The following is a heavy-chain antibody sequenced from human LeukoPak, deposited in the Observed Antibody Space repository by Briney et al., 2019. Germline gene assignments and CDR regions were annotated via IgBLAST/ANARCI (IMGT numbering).Heavy chain of an antibody. CDR1: GFTFATYA. CDR2: ISGSADIT. V-gene: IGHV3-23*01. J-gene: IGHJ4*02. D-gene: IGHD5-24*01. CDR3: AVSRDGYNYFDY. Sequence: GGSLRLSCAASGFTFATYAMSWVRQPPGKGLEWVSSISGSADITYYADSVKGRFTISRDNAKNSLYLQMNSLRAEDTAVYYCAVSRDGYNYFDYWGQGTLVTVSS.